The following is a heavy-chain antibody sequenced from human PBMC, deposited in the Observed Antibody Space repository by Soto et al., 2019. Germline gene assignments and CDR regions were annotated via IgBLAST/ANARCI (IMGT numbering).Heavy chain of an antibody. V-gene: IGHV1-58*01. Sequence: SVKVSCKASGFTFTSSAVQWVRQARGQRLEWIGWIVVGSGNTNYAQKFQERVTITRDMSISTAYMELSRLRSDDTAVYYCARQPYYYGMDVWGQGTTVTVSS. D-gene: IGHD1-1*01. CDR2: IVVGSGNT. CDR3: ARQPYYYGMDV. CDR1: GFTFTSSA. J-gene: IGHJ6*02.